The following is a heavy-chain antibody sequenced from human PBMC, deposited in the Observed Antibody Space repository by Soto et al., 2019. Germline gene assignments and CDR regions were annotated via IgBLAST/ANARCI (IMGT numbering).Heavy chain of an antibody. D-gene: IGHD6-19*01. V-gene: IGHV1-69*04. CDR1: GGTFSSYA. CDR3: AREEQWLVGDGDYYYYGMDV. CDR2: IIPILGIA. J-gene: IGHJ6*02. Sequence: SVKASCKASGGTFSSYAMSWVRQAPGQGLEWMGRIIPILGIANYAQKFQGRVTITADKSTSTAYMELSSLRSEDTAVYYCAREEQWLVGDGDYYYYGMDVWGQGTTVTVSS.